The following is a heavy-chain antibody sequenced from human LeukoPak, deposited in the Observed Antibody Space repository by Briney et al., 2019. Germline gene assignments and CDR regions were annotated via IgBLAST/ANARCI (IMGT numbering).Heavy chain of an antibody. J-gene: IGHJ4*02. CDR1: GFTFSSYG. V-gene: IGHV3-33*06. CDR3: AKMRGMPREAYHFDR. Sequence: PGRSLRLSCAASGFTFSSYGMHWVRQAPGKGLEWVAVIWYDGSNKYYADSVKGRFTISRDNSKNTLYLQMNSLRAEDTAVYYCAKMRGMPREAYHFDRWGQGTLVAVSS. CDR2: IWYDGSNK. D-gene: IGHD1-26*01.